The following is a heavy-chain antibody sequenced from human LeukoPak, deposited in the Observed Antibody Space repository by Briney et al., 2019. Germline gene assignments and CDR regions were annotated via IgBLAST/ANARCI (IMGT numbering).Heavy chain of an antibody. V-gene: IGHV3-7*01. J-gene: IGHJ4*02. CDR3: ARVKTTGYCSGGSCYRTRTKDY. CDR1: GFTFSSYW. CDR2: IKQDGSEK. Sequence: GGSLRLSCAASGFTFSSYWMSWVRQAPGKGLEWVANIKQDGSEKYYVDSVKGRFTISRDNAKNSLYLQVNSLRAEDTAVYYCARVKTTGYCSGGSCYRTRTKDYWGQGTLVTVSS. D-gene: IGHD2-15*01.